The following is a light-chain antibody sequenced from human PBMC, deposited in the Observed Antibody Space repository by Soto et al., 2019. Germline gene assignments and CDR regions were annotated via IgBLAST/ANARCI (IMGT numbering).Light chain of an antibody. CDR2: WAS. CDR3: QQYCSAPLT. Sequence: DIVMTQSPDSLAVSLGERATINCKSSQSVLYSSSNKNYLAWYQQKPGQSPKLLIYWASTRETGVPDRFSGSGSGTDFTLTISSLQAEDVAVYYCQQYCSAPLTFGGGTKVEIK. V-gene: IGKV4-1*01. J-gene: IGKJ4*01. CDR1: QSVLYSSSNKNY.